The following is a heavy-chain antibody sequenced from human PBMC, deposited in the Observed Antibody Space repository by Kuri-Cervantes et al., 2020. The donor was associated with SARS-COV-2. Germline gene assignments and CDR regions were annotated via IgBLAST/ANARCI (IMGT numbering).Heavy chain of an antibody. J-gene: IGHJ4*02. CDR1: GGSISSSSYY. Sequence: SETLSLTCTVSGGSISSSSYYWGWIRQPPGKGLEWIGSIYYSGSTYYNPSLKSRVTISVDTSKNQFSLKLSSVTAADTAVYYCAGGYYYDSSGPVLRYYFDYWGQGTLVTVSS. CDR2: IYYSGST. D-gene: IGHD3-22*01. CDR3: AGGYYYDSSGPVLRYYFDY. V-gene: IGHV4-39*01.